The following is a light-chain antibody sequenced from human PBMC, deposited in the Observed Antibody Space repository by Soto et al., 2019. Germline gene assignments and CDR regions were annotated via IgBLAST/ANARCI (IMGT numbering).Light chain of an antibody. Sequence: DIVLTQYPDSLAVSLGERATINCKSSQSVFYSSNNKNYLAWYQQKPGQPPKLLIYWASTRESGVPDRFSGSGSGTDFTLTISSLQAEDVAVYYCQQYYNTPWMFGQGTKVEIK. CDR2: WAS. CDR1: QSVFYSSNNKNY. J-gene: IGKJ1*01. CDR3: QQYYNTPWM. V-gene: IGKV4-1*01.